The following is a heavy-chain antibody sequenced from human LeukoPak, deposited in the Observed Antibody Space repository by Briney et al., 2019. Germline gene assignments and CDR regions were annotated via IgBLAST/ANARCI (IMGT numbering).Heavy chain of an antibody. Sequence: GGSLRLSCAASGFTFSSYGMHWVRQAPGKGLEWVAFIRYDGSNKYYADSVKGRFTISRDNAKNSLYLQMNSLRAEDTAVYYCATLNPQWLQLNGWGQGTLVTVSS. D-gene: IGHD5-24*01. CDR3: ATLNPQWLQLNG. J-gene: IGHJ4*02. V-gene: IGHV3-30*02. CDR2: IRYDGSNK. CDR1: GFTFSSYG.